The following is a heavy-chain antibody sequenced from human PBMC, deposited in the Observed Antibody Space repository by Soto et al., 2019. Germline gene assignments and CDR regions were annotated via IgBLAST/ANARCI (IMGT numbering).Heavy chain of an antibody. D-gene: IGHD2-2*01. V-gene: IGHV3-66*01. CDR3: ARGRGSTGYLGREHYFDH. J-gene: IGHJ4*02. CDR1: GFSVTSNY. CDR2: IDIGGNT. Sequence: EVQVVESGGGLVQPGGSLRLSCAASGFSVTSNYMNWVRQAPGKGLEWVSIIDIGGNTYYADSVKDRFTISRDNSRNTLYLHIDSLRAEDTAVYYCARGRGSTGYLGREHYFDHWGQGTLVTVSP.